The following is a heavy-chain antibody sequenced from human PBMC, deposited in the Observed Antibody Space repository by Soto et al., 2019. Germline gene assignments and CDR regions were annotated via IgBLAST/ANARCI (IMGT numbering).Heavy chain of an antibody. V-gene: IGHV4-39*01. Sequence: PSETLSLTCTVSGGSISSSSYQWVWIRQPPGKGLEWIGNVYYNGNTYYNPSLKSRLTISVDTSNNQFSLKVKSVTAADTVVYYCARLSGSYNDRYFDYWGQGTLVTVSS. D-gene: IGHD1-26*01. CDR1: GGSISSSSYQ. CDR2: VYYNGNT. CDR3: ARLSGSYNDRYFDY. J-gene: IGHJ4*02.